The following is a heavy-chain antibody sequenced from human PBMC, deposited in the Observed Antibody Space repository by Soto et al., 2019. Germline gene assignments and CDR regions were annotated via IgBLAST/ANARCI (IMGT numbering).Heavy chain of an antibody. CDR2: ISDDGVSK. V-gene: IGHV3-30*03. J-gene: IGHJ4*02. D-gene: IGHD3-10*01. CDR3: ARAYYFGSGTSYTLYY. CDR1: GFTFVNYG. Sequence: WGSLRLSCAASGFTFVNYGIRFFGQAPWKWLEWVAVISDDGVSKYYADSVQGRFTISRDNSESVVLLQMNSLRPDDTALYFCARAYYFGSGTSYTLYYWGQGTQVTVSS.